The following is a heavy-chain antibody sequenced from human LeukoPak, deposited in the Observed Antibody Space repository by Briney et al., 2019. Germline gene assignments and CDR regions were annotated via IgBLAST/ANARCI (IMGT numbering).Heavy chain of an antibody. CDR1: GFTFSSYS. Sequence: GGSLRLSCAASGFTFSSYSMNWVRQAPGKGLEWVSYISSSSSTIYSADSVKGRFTISRDNAKNSLYLQMNSLRAEDTAVYYCARGSKYPWFDPWGQGTLVTVSS. J-gene: IGHJ5*02. CDR2: ISSSSSTI. CDR3: ARGSKYPWFDP. V-gene: IGHV3-48*01. D-gene: IGHD2-2*01.